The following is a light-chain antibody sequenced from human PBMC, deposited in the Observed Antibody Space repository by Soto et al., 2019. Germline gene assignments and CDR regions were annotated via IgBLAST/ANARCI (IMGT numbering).Light chain of an antibody. CDR2: DAS. CDR3: KQYNSYPWT. J-gene: IGKJ1*01. Sequence: DIQMTQSPSTLSASVGDRVTITCRASQSVSTWLAWYQQKPGKAPKLLIYDASTLESGVPSRFSGSGSGTEFPLTISSLQPDDFATYYCKQYNSYPWTFGQGTKVEIK. V-gene: IGKV1-5*01. CDR1: QSVSTW.